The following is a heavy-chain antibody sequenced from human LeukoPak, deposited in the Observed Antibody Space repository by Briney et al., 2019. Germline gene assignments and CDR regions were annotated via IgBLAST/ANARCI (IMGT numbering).Heavy chain of an antibody. J-gene: IGHJ4*02. Sequence: PSETLSLTCAVYGGSFSGYYWSWIRQPPGKGLEWIGEINHSGSTNYNPSLKSRVTISVDTSKNQFSLKLSSVTAADTAVYYCARGAEVAAAGTGFDYWGQGTLVTVSS. CDR1: GGSFSGYY. CDR2: INHSGST. V-gene: IGHV4-34*01. D-gene: IGHD6-13*01. CDR3: ARGAEVAAAGTGFDY.